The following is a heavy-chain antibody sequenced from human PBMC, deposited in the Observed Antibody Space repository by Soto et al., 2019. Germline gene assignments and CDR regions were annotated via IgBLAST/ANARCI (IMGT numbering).Heavy chain of an antibody. CDR3: ASSPVTGIYYAMEV. CDR1: GGSISSGGYY. D-gene: IGHD6-19*01. J-gene: IGHJ6*02. Sequence: PSETLSLTCTVSGGSISSGGYYWSWIRQHPGKGLEWIGNIYYTGSTHYDPSLKSRITISLDTSKNQISLKLSSVTAADTAVYYCASSPVTGIYYAMEVWGQGTTVTVSS. CDR2: IYYTGST. V-gene: IGHV4-31*03.